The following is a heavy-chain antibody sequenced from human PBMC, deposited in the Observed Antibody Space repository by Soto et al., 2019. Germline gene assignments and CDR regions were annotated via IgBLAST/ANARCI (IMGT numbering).Heavy chain of an antibody. J-gene: IGHJ6*02. CDR3: ARRGKQLVLDGMDV. V-gene: IGHV5-10-1*01. CDR1: GYSFTSYW. CDR2: IDPSDSYT. Sequence: GESLKISCNGSGYSFTSYWISWVRQMPGKGLEWMGRIDPSDSYTNYSPSFQGHVTISADKSISTAYLQWSSLKASDTAMYYCARRGKQLVLDGMDVWGPGTKVTVYS. D-gene: IGHD6-6*01.